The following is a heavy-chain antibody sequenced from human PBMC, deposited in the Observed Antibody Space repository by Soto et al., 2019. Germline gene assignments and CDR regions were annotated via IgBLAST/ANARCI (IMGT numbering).Heavy chain of an antibody. V-gene: IGHV3-30*18. D-gene: IGHD4-17*01. J-gene: IGHJ6*02. CDR2: ISYDGNNK. CDR1: GFTFSTFG. CDR3: AKDLQAYGDYDYYCYGLDV. Sequence: QLVESGGGVVPPGASLRLSCAASGFTFSTFGMHWVRQTPGKGLEWVAVISYDGNNKFYADSVKGRFTISRDKFKNTVDLVMNNLKVDDTAVYYCAKDLQAYGDYDYYCYGLDVWGQGATVSVSS.